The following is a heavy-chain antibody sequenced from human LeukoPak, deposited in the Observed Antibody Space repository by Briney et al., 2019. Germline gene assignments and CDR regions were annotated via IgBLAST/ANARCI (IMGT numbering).Heavy chain of an antibody. V-gene: IGHV4-61*02. CDR1: GGSVRRGNYY. D-gene: IGHD2-21*01. J-gene: IGHJ5*02. CDR2: IYTSGTT. Sequence: SETLSLTCTVSGGSVRRGNYYWTWIRQPAGSGLEWIGRIYTSGTTDYNPSLRTRVTISVDTSKNQFSLKLSSVTAADTAVYYCARGGALLPGRSLLFSGNWFDPWGQGTLVTVSS. CDR3: ARGGALLPGRSLLFSGNWFDP.